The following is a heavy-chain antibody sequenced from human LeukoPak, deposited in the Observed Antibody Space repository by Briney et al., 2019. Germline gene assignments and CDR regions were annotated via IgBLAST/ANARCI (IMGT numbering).Heavy chain of an antibody. CDR3: ARLTATEYFDY. CDR2: IYYSGST. CDR1: GGSISSGDYY. V-gene: IGHV4-30-4*08. Sequence: PSQTLSLTCTVSGGSISSGDYYWSWIRQPPGKGLEWIGYIYYSGSTYYNPSLKSRVIISVDTSKNQFSLKLISVTAADTAVYYCARLTATEYFDYWGQGTLVTVFS. J-gene: IGHJ4*02.